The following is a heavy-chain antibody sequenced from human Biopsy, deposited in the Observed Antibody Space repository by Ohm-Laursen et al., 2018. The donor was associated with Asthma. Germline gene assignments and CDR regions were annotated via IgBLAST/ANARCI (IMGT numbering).Heavy chain of an antibody. V-gene: IGHV3-7*01. CDR3: ARSREAYCSGGTCHTSGFDF. Sequence: SLRLSCAASGFTFGDYWMSWVRQVPGKGLEWVANIKHDGTEKNHVDSLKGRFTISRDNAKTSLYLQMNSLRAEDTAVYYCARSREAYCSGGTCHTSGFDFWGQGTLVTVSS. CDR2: IKHDGTEK. D-gene: IGHD2-15*01. J-gene: IGHJ4*02. CDR1: GFTFGDYW.